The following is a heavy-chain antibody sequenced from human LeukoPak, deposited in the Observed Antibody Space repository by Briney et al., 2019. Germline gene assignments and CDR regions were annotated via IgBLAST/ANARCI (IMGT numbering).Heavy chain of an antibody. CDR1: GGTFSSYA. D-gene: IGHD6-19*01. CDR2: IIPIFGTA. V-gene: IGHV1-69*13. J-gene: IGHJ4*02. CDR3: ARGGDSSGWYYYFDY. Sequence: ASVKVSCKASGGTFSSYAISWVRQAPEQGLEWMGGIIPIFGTANYAQKFQGRVTITADESTSTAYMELSSLRSEDTAVYYCARGGDSSGWYYYFDYWGQGTLVTVSS.